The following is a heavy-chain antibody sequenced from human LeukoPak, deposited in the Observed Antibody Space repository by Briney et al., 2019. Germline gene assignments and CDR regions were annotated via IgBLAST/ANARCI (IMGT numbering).Heavy chain of an antibody. CDR1: GYTLTELS. J-gene: IGHJ4*02. D-gene: IGHD1-26*01. Sequence: ASVKVSCKVSGYTLTELSMHWVRQAPGKGLEWMGGFDPEDGETIYVQKFQGRVTMTEDTSTDTAYMELSSLRSEDTAVYYCATDPFSGSYYSWGDWGQGTLVTVSS. CDR3: ATDPFSGSYYSWGD. CDR2: FDPEDGET. V-gene: IGHV1-24*01.